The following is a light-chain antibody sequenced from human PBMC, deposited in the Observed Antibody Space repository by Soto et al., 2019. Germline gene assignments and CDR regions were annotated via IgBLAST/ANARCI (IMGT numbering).Light chain of an antibody. CDR3: QQYGSSPPYS. CDR2: GAS. V-gene: IGKV3-20*01. CDR1: QSVSRSH. J-gene: IGKJ2*03. Sequence: IVLTQSPGTLSLPPGERATLSCRASQSVSRSHLAWYQQKPGQAPWLLIYGASSRASGIAVRFSGSGSRTHFTLTISRLEREDFGVYYCQQYGSSPPYSFGQGTKLEIK.